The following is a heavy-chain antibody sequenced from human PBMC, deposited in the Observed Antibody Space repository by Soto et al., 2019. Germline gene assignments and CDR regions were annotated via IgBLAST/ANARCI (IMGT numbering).Heavy chain of an antibody. Sequence: PGGSLRLSCAASGFTFSDYYMSWIRQAPGKGLEWVSYISSSGTTIYYADSVKGRFTISRDNAKNSLYLQMNSLRAEDTAVYYCAFQTYYYDSSGPPRRYYFDYWGQGTLVTVSS. CDR3: AFQTYYYDSSGPPRRYYFDY. V-gene: IGHV3-11*01. J-gene: IGHJ4*02. CDR2: ISSSGTTI. D-gene: IGHD3-22*01. CDR1: GFTFSDYY.